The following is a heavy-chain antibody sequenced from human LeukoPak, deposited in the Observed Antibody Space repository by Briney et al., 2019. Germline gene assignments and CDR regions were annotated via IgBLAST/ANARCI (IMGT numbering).Heavy chain of an antibody. J-gene: IGHJ4*02. V-gene: IGHV4-59*01. D-gene: IGHD6-13*01. CDR2: IYYSGTT. CDR1: GGSISSYC. Sequence: SETLSLTCTVSGGSISSYCWSWIRQPPGKGLEWIGYIYYSGTTNYNPSLKSRVTISVDTSENQFSLKLSSVTAADTAVYYCARGVYIAAAQYGYWGQGTLVTVSS. CDR3: ARGVYIAAAQYGY.